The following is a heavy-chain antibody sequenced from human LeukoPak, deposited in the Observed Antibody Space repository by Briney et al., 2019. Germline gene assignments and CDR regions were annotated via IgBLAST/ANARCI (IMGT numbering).Heavy chain of an antibody. CDR1: GYTFSSYG. CDR3: ARNQPTLFDP. CDR2: ISAYNGNT. Sequence: GASVKVSCKASGYTFSSYGISWVRQAPGQGLEWMGWISAYNGNTNYAQNLQGRVSMTTDTSTSTAYMELRSLRSDDTAVYYCARNQPTLFDPWGQGTLVTVSS. D-gene: IGHD1-14*01. V-gene: IGHV1-18*01. J-gene: IGHJ5*02.